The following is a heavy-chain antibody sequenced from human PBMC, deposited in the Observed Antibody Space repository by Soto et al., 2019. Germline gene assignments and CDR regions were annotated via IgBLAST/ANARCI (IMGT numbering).Heavy chain of an antibody. J-gene: IGHJ4*02. CDR2: IYYSGST. CDR3: ARASSGYYSDFDY. V-gene: IGHV4-30-4*01. CDR1: GGSISSGDYY. D-gene: IGHD3-22*01. Sequence: PSETLSLTCTVSGGSISSGDYYWSWIRQPPGKGLEWIGCIYYSGSTYYNPSLKSRVTISVDTSKNQFSLKLSSVTAADTAVYYCARASSGYYSDFDYWGQENLVTVSS.